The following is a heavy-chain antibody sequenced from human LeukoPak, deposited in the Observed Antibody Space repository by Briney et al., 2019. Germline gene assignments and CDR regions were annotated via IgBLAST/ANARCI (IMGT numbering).Heavy chain of an antibody. CDR2: ISAYNGNT. D-gene: IGHD4-17*01. Sequence: ASVKVSCKASGGTFSSYAISWVRQAPGQGLEWMGWISAYNGNTNYAQKLQGRVTMTTDTSTSTAYMELRSLRSDDTAVYYCARDGYGRLYYYYGMDVWGQGTTVTVSS. V-gene: IGHV1-18*01. J-gene: IGHJ6*02. CDR3: ARDGYGRLYYYYGMDV. CDR1: GGTFSSYA.